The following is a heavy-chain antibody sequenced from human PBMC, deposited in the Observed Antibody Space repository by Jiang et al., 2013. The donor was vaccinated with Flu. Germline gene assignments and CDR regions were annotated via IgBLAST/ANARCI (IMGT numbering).Heavy chain of an antibody. CDR1: GFTFSSYA. CDR3: AKDGASIAAAGYYFDY. Sequence: QLLESGGGLVQPGGSLRLSCAASGFTFSSYAMSWVRQAPGKGLEWVSAISGSGGSTYYADSVKGRFTISRDNSKNTLYLQMNSLRAEDTAVYYCAKDGASIAAAGYYFDYWGQGTLVTVSS. J-gene: IGHJ4*02. D-gene: IGHD6-13*01. V-gene: IGHV3-23*01. CDR2: ISGSGGST.